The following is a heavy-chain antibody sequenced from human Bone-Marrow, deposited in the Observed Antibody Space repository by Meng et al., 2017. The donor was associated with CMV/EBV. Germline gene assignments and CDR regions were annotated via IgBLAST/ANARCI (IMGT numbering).Heavy chain of an antibody. CDR1: GFTFSSYA. J-gene: IGHJ3*02. CDR2: ISYDGSNK. Sequence: GESLKISCAASGFTFSSYAMHWVRQAPGKGLEWVAVISYDGSNKYYADSVKGRFTIFRDNSKNTLYLQMNSLRAEDTAVYDCAREETYYDILTGYRSDAFDIWGQGTMVTVSS. D-gene: IGHD3-9*01. CDR3: AREETYYDILTGYRSDAFDI. V-gene: IGHV3-30-3*01.